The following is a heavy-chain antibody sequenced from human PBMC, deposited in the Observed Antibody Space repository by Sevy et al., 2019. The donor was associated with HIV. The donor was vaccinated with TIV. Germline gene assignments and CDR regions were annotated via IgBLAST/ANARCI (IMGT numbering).Heavy chain of an antibody. D-gene: IGHD3-10*01. V-gene: IGHV3-23*01. CDR2: ISGSGGST. CDR3: AKMPYGSGRPDAFDI. CDR1: GFTFSSYA. Sequence: GGFLRLSCAASGFTFSSYAMSWVRQAPGKGLEWVSAISGSGGSTYYADSVKGRFTISRDNSKNTLYLQMNSLRAEDTAVYYCAKMPYGSGRPDAFDIWGQGTMVTVSS. J-gene: IGHJ3*02.